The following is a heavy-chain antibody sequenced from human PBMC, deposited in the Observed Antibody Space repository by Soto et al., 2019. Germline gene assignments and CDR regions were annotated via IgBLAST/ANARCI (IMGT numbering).Heavy chain of an antibody. J-gene: IGHJ3*02. D-gene: IGHD2-15*01. CDR3: ARGYCSGGSCYLAFDI. V-gene: IGHV1-8*01. Sequence: QVQLVQSGAEVKKPGASVKVSCKASGYTFTSYDINWVRQATGQGLEWMGWMNPNSGNTGYAQKFQVGATRTRNTSISTAYMELSRLRSEDTAVYYCARGYCSGGSCYLAFDIWGQGTMVTVSS. CDR1: GYTFTSYD. CDR2: MNPNSGNT.